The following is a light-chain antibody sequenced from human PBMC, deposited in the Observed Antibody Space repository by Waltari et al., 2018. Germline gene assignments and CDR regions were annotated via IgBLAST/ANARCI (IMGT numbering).Light chain of an antibody. J-gene: IGLJ2*01. CDR1: SSDVGGYNY. CDR2: EVS. V-gene: IGLV2-14*01. CDR3: SSYTSSSTVV. Sequence: QSALTQPASVSGSPGQSITISCTGTSSDVGGYNYASWYQQHPGKAPKLTIYEVSKRRSGVSNRFSGSKSGNTASLTISGLQAEDEADYYCSSYTSSSTVVFGGGTKLTVL.